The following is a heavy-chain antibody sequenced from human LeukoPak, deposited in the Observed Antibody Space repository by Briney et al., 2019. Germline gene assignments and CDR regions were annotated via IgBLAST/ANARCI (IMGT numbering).Heavy chain of an antibody. CDR2: IRSKANTYAT. CDR1: GFTFSSYA. D-gene: IGHD2-2*01. Sequence: PGGSLRLSCAASGFTFSSYAMHWVRQASGKGLEWVGRIRSKANTYATAYAASVKGRFTISRDDSKNTAYLQMNSLTTDDTAVYYCARHDSTSWEYYMDVWGKGTTVTVSS. V-gene: IGHV3-73*01. CDR3: ARHDSTSWEYYMDV. J-gene: IGHJ6*03.